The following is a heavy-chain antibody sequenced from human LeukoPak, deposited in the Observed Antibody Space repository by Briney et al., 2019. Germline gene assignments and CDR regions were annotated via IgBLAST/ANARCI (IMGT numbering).Heavy chain of an antibody. Sequence: GGSLRLSCAASGFTFSSYSMNWVRQAPGKGLEWVSYISSSSSTIYYADSVKGRLTISKDNAKNSLYLQMNSLRAEDTAVYYCARGILGYCSSTSCYRGNTNFDYWGQGTLVTVSS. CDR1: GFTFSSYS. V-gene: IGHV3-48*01. J-gene: IGHJ4*02. CDR3: ARGILGYCSSTSCYRGNTNFDY. CDR2: ISSSSSTI. D-gene: IGHD2-2*02.